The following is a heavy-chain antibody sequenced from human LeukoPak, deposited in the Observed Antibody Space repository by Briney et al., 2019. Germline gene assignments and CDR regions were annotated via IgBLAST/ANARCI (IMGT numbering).Heavy chain of an antibody. V-gene: IGHV4-34*01. J-gene: IGHJ4*02. Sequence: PSETLSLTCAVYGGSFSGDYWSWIRQAPGKGLEWIGEINHRGSNNYNPSLKSRVTISVDTSKNQFSLKLSSVTAADTAVYYCARVPVLRYFDWLPGGAAYHYFDYWGQGTLVTVSS. CDR2: INHRGSN. D-gene: IGHD3-9*01. CDR3: ARVPVLRYFDWLPGGAAYHYFDY. CDR1: GGSFSGDY.